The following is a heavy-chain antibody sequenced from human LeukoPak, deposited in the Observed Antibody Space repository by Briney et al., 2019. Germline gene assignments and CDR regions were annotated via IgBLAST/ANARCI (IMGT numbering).Heavy chain of an antibody. Sequence: ASVKVSCKASGGTFSSYAISWVRQAPGQGLEWMGWISAYNGNTNYAQKLQGRVTMTTDTSTSTAYMELRSLRSDDTAVYYCARLEEPYYYDSSGYYSDYWGQGTLVTVSS. CDR3: ARLEEPYYYDSSGYYSDY. CDR1: GGTFSSYA. CDR2: ISAYNGNT. J-gene: IGHJ4*02. D-gene: IGHD3-22*01. V-gene: IGHV1-18*01.